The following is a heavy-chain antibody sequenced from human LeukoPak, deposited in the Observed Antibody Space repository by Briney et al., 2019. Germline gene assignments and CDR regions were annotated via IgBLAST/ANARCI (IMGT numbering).Heavy chain of an antibody. D-gene: IGHD6-19*01. J-gene: IGHJ4*02. CDR2: IFPGDSDI. CDR3: ARHGSGWTRGEIEY. V-gene: IGHV5-51*01. CDR1: GYTFTSYW. Sequence: GESLKISCKGSGYTFTSYWIGWVRQMPGKGLEWMGIIFPGDSDIRYSPSFQGQVTISVDKSISTAYLQWSSLKASDTAIYYCARHGSGWTRGEIEYWGQGTLVTISS.